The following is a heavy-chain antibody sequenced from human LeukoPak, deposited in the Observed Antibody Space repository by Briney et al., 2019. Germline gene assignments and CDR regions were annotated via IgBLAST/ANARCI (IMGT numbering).Heavy chain of an antibody. D-gene: IGHD6-13*01. CDR3: ARHIAAAGEVYYYYYMDV. CDR1: GYTFTSYG. J-gene: IGHJ6*03. Sequence: ASVKVSCKASGYTFTSYGISWVRQAPGQGLEWMGWISAYNGNTNYAQKLQGRVTMTTDTSTSTAYMELRSLRSDDTAVYYCARHIAAAGEVYYYYYMDVWGKGTTVTVSS. CDR2: ISAYNGNT. V-gene: IGHV1-18*01.